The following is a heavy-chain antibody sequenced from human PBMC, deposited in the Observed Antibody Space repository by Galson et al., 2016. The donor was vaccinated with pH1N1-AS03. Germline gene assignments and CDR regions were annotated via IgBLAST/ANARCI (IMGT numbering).Heavy chain of an antibody. Sequence: SLRLSCAASGFTFSTYGMNWVRQAPGKGLEWVSSISRSSSYISYADSVKGRFTISRDNAESSLFLQMNSLRAEDTAVYYCARPKNGGNSQVNAFDLWGQGTTVTVSS. CDR1: GFTFSTYG. D-gene: IGHD4-23*01. J-gene: IGHJ3*01. V-gene: IGHV3-21*01. CDR3: ARPKNGGNSQVNAFDL. CDR2: ISRSSSYI.